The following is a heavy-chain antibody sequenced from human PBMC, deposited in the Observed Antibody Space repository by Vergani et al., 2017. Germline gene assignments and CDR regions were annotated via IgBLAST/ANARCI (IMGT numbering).Heavy chain of an antibody. CDR1: GGSISSYY. Sequence: QVQLQESGPGLVKPSETLFLTCTVSGGSISSYYWSWIRQPPGKGLEWIGYIYYSGSTNYNPSLKSRVTISVDTSKNQFSLKLSSVTAADTAVYYCARAPLEWLSPSDWGQGTLVTVSS. J-gene: IGHJ4*02. CDR3: ARAPLEWLSPSD. V-gene: IGHV4-59*01. CDR2: IYYSGST. D-gene: IGHD6-19*01.